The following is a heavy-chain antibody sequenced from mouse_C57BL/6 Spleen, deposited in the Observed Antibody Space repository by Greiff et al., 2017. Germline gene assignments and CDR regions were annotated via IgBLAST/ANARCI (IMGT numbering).Heavy chain of an antibody. Sequence: QVQLQQSGAELARPGASVKMSCTASGYTFTSYTMHWVKQRPGQGLEWIGYINPSSGYTKYNQKFKDKATLTADKSSSTAYMQLSSLTSEDSAVYYCAISKDGYYAMGDRGQGTSVTVSS. CDR3: AISKDGYYAMGD. D-gene: IGHD2-3*01. CDR2: INPSSGYT. J-gene: IGHJ4*01. CDR1: GYTFTSYT. V-gene: IGHV1-4*01.